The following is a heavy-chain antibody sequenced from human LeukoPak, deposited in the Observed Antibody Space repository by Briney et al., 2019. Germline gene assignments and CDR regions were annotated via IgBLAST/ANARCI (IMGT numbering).Heavy chain of an antibody. V-gene: IGHV5-51*01. CDR3: ARTSGYDRDGMDV. CDR1: GYSFTTYW. J-gene: IGHJ6*02. Sequence: GESLKISCKGSGYSFTTYWIAWVRQMPGKGLEWMGSIYPGDSDTTYNPSFQGQVTISADKSISTAYLQWNSLKASDTAMYYRARTSGYDRDGMDVWGQGTTVTVSS. D-gene: IGHD5-12*01. CDR2: IYPGDSDT.